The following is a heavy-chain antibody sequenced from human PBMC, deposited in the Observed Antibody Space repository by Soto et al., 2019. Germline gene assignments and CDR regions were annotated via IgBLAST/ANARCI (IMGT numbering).Heavy chain of an antibody. CDR3: ARVPMVRGDYYFDY. V-gene: IGHV3-11*06. CDR1: GFTFSDYY. CDR2: ISSSSSYT. Sequence: GGSLRLSCAASGFTFSDYYMSWIRQAPGKGLEWVSYISSSSSYTNYADSVKGRFTISRDNAKNSLYLQMNSLRAEDTAVYYCARVPMVRGDYYFDYWGQGTLVTVSS. D-gene: IGHD3-10*01. J-gene: IGHJ4*02.